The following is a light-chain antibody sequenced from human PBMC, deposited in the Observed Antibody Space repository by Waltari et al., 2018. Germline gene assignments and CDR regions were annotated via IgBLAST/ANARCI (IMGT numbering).Light chain of an antibody. V-gene: IGKV1-33*01. CDR1: QDISNY. CDR2: EAS. Sequence: DIQMTQSPSSLSASVGDRVTITCQASQDISNYLNWYQQKPGKAPKLLIHEASNLETGVPSRFSGSGSETDFTFTISSLQPEDIATYYCQQYDNLPFTFGPGTKVDIK. J-gene: IGKJ3*01. CDR3: QQYDNLPFT.